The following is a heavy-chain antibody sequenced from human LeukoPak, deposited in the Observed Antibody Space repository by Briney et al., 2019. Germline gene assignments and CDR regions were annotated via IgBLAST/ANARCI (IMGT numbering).Heavy chain of an antibody. Sequence: GTSVKVSCKASGFTFTSSAVQWVRQARGQRLEWIGWIVVGSGNTYYAQKFQERVTITRDMSTSTAYMELSSLRSEDTAVYYCAADGSYYYDSSGWLFDYWGQGTLVTVSS. V-gene: IGHV1-58*01. D-gene: IGHD3-22*01. CDR1: GFTFTSSA. CDR3: AADGSYYYDSSGWLFDY. J-gene: IGHJ4*02. CDR2: IVVGSGNT.